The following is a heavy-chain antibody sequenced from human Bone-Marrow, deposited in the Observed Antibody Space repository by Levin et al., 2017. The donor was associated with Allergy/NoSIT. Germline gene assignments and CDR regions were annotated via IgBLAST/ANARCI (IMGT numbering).Heavy chain of an antibody. CDR1: GFTFSDYY. J-gene: IGHJ4*02. CDR2: SRNKANSYTT. V-gene: IGHV3-72*01. CDR3: ARVSAGYHYYFDS. D-gene: IGHD3-22*01. Sequence: QPGGSLRLSCATSGFTFSDYYMDWVRQAPGKGLEWVGRSRNKANSYTTEYAASMTGRFTISRDDSENSLYLQMNSLKSEDTAVYYCARVSAGYHYYFDSWGQGTLVTVSS.